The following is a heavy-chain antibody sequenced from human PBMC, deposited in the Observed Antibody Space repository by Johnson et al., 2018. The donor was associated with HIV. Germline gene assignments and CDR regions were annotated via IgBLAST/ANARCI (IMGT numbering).Heavy chain of an antibody. D-gene: IGHD1-26*01. J-gene: IGHJ3*02. Sequence: VQLVESGGGLVQPGRSLRLSCAASGFTVSSNEMSWVRQAPGKGLEWVSSISGGSTYYADSRKGRFIISRDNSKNTLYLQMNSLRAEDTAVFYCARDRGYLDAFDIWGQGTMVTVSS. CDR1: GFTVSSNE. CDR3: ARDRGYLDAFDI. V-gene: IGHV3-38-3*01. CDR2: ISGGST.